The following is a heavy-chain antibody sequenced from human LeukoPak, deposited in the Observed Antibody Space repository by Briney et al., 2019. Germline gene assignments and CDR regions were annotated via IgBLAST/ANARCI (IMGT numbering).Heavy chain of an antibody. CDR2: ISYDGSNK. D-gene: IGHD1-26*01. J-gene: IGHJ4*02. Sequence: GSLRLSCAASGFTFSSYAMHWVRQAPGKRLEWVAVISYDGSNKYYADSVKGRFTISRDNSKNTLYLRMNSLRAEDTAVYYCARATELLDWGQGTLVTVSS. CDR3: ARATELLD. V-gene: IGHV3-30*04. CDR1: GFTFSSYA.